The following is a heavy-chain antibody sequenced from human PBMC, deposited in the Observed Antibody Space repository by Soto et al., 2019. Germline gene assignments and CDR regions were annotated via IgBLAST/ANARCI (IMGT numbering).Heavy chain of an antibody. D-gene: IGHD6-19*01. CDR3: ARAGYSSGWYYYYYYMDV. J-gene: IGHJ6*03. V-gene: IGHV1-8*01. CDR1: GYTFTSYD. CDR2: MNPNSGNT. Sequence: ASVKVSCKACGYTFTSYDINWVRQATGQGLEWMGWMNPNSGNTGYAQKFQGRVTMTRNTSISTAYMELSSLRSEDTAVYYCARAGYSSGWYYYYYYMDVWGKGTTVTVSS.